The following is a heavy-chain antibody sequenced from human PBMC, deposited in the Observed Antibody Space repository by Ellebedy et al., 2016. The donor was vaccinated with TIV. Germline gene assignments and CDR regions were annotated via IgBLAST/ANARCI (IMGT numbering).Heavy chain of an antibody. CDR2: IYNSGST. CDR1: GDSIRSHSYY. Sequence: SETLSLTXAVSGDSIRSHSYYWGWIRQPPGKGMEWIGSIYNSGSTYYNPSLKSRVTISEDTSNNQFSLKLSSVTAADTAIYYCARVGGYWQDYFDYWGQGTLVTVSS. V-gene: IGHV4-39*07. J-gene: IGHJ4*02. CDR3: ARVGGYWQDYFDY. D-gene: IGHD3-22*01.